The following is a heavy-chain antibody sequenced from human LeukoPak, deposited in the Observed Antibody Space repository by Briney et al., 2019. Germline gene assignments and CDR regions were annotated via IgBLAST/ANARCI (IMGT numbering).Heavy chain of an antibody. CDR3: ARDGWVDY. CDR1: GFTFSSYW. Sequence: GGSLRLSCAASGFTFSSYWMHCVRQAPGKGLVWVSRINGDGISTTYADSVKGRCTISRDNAKNTLYLQMDSLRAEDTAVYYCARDGWVDYWGQGTLVTVSS. CDR2: INGDGIST. V-gene: IGHV3-74*01. D-gene: IGHD3-10*01. J-gene: IGHJ4*02.